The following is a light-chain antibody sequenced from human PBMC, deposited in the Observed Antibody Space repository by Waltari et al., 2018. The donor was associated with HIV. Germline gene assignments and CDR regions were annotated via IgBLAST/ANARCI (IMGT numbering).Light chain of an antibody. CDR3: AAWDDSLNGYV. V-gene: IGLV1-36*01. J-gene: IGLJ1*01. Sequence: QSVLTQPPSVSEAPRQRVTLSCSGSSSNIGNNAVNWYQQLPGKAPTLLIYYEDLVRSGVSDRISGSKSGTSASLAISGLQSEDEADYYCAAWDDSLNGYVFGTGTKVTVL. CDR1: SSNIGNNA. CDR2: YED.